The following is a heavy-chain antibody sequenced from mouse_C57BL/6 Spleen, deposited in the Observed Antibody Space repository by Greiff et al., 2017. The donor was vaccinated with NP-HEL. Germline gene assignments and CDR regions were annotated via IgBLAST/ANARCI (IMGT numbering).Heavy chain of an antibody. CDR3: GRGRDDEGFAY. Sequence: EVQGVESGGGLVKPGGSLKLSCAASGFTFSSYAMSWVRQTPEKRLEWVATISDGGSYTYYPDNVKGRFTISRDNAKNNLYLQMSHLKTEDTAMDYCGRGRDDEGFAYWGQGTLVTVSA. CDR2: ISDGGSYT. J-gene: IGHJ3*01. CDR1: GFTFSSYA. D-gene: IGHD2-12*01. V-gene: IGHV5-4*01.